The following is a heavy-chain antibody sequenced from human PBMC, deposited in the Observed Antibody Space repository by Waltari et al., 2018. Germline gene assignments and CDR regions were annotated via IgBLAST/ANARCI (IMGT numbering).Heavy chain of an antibody. V-gene: IGHV4-39*01. CDR3: ATRGVDAFDI. Sequence: QLQLQESGPGLVKPSETLSLTCTVSGGSISSSSYYWGWIRQPPGKGLEWIGSSYYSGSTYYNPSLKSRVTISVDTSKNQFSLKLSSVTAADTAVYYCATRGVDAFDIWGQGTMVTVSS. D-gene: IGHD3-10*01. CDR1: GGSISSSSYY. J-gene: IGHJ3*02. CDR2: SYYSGST.